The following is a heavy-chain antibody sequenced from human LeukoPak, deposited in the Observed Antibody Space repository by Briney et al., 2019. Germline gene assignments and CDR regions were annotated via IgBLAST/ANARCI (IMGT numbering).Heavy chain of an antibody. Sequence: AGGSLRLSCTASGFTFSSYAMSWDRQAPGQGLEWVSVISSGGVNTYYRDSVKGRFTISRDNSKNTLYLQMNSLGAEDTAVYYCATGRGSGNYNWFDPWGQGTLVTVSS. V-gene: IGHV3-23*01. D-gene: IGHD3-10*01. CDR3: ATGRGSGNYNWFDP. J-gene: IGHJ5*02. CDR2: ISSGGVNT. CDR1: GFTFSSYA.